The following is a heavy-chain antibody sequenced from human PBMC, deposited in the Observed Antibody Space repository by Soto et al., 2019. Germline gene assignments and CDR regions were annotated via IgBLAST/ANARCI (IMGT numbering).Heavy chain of an antibody. CDR1: GFTFTNAW. CDR2: IKSKIDGETA. V-gene: IGHV3-15*01. J-gene: IGHJ4*02. CDR3: TTCFTGGEDF. D-gene: IGHD2-8*02. Sequence: EVQLVESGGGLVKPGGSLRLSCEGSGFTSGFTFTNAWMSWVRQAPGSGLEWVGRIKSKIDGETADYGAPVKGRFTISRDDSRNTLFLQMHSLKIEDTAIYYCTTCFTGGEDFWGQGTLVTVSS.